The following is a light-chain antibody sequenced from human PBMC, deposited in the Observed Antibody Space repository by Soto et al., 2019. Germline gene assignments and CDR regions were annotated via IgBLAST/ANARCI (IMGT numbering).Light chain of an antibody. CDR3: LQYDNWPSWT. CDR1: QSISVW. Sequence: IQVTQSPSTLSASEEDRVTITCRASQSISVWLAWYQQKPGKAPNLLIYQASRLESGVPSRFRGSGSGTEFTLTISSRQSEDFTVYYCLQYDNWPSWTFGQGTKVDIK. J-gene: IGKJ1*01. V-gene: IGKV1-5*03. CDR2: QAS.